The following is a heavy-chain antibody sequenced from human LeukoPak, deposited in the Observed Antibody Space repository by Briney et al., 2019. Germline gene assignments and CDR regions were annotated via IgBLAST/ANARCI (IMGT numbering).Heavy chain of an antibody. J-gene: IGHJ5*02. CDR2: INPNSGGT. D-gene: IGHD2-2*01. CDR1: GYTFTGYY. Sequence: ASVKVSCTASGYTFTGYYMHWVRQAPGQGLEWMGRINPNSGGTNYAQKFQGRVTMTRDTSISTAYMELSRLRSDDTAVYYCARDSFSMGYNWFDPWGQGTLVTVSS. CDR3: ARDSFSMGYNWFDP. V-gene: IGHV1-2*06.